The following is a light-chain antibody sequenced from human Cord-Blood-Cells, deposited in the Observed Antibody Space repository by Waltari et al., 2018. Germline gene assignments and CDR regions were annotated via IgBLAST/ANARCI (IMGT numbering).Light chain of an antibody. Sequence: VVMTQSQLSLPVTLGQPASISCRSSQSLVYSDGNTYLNGFQQRPGQSPRRLIYKVSNRDAAIPDRFSGSVSGTDFTLKISRVEAEDVGVDYCMQGTHWPPDTFGQGTKLEIK. CDR2: KVS. J-gene: IGKJ2*01. CDR3: MQGTHWPPDT. CDR1: QSLVYSDGNTY. V-gene: IGKV2-30*01.